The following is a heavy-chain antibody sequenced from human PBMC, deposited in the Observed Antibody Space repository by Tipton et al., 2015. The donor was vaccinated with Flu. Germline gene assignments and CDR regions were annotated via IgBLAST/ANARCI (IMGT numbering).Heavy chain of an antibody. CDR3: ARPACINSVCRIFNY. Sequence: QLVQSGAEVKKPGESLKISCKGSGYSFATSWIGWVRQMPGKGLEWVGIFHPDDSNARYSPSFQGQVTMSADKSINTAYLQWSSLPASATAMFYCARPACINSVCRIFNYWGQGTRVTVSS. CDR1: GYSFATSW. V-gene: IGHV5-51*01. J-gene: IGHJ4*02. D-gene: IGHD2-8*01. CDR2: FHPDDSNA.